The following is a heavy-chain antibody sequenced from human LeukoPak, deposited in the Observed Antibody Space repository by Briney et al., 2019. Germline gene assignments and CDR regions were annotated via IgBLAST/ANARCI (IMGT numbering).Heavy chain of an antibody. D-gene: IGHD6-19*01. CDR3: AREMAGRGKFDY. CDR1: GGSISSDH. Sequence: PSETLSLTCTVSGGSISSDHWNWIRQPAGKGLEWIGRVFGGGSTNHNPSLQSQVSMSVDTSKNQFSLHLNSVTAADTAVYYCAREMAGRGKFDYWGQGILVTVSS. J-gene: IGHJ4*02. CDR2: VFGGGST. V-gene: IGHV4-4*07.